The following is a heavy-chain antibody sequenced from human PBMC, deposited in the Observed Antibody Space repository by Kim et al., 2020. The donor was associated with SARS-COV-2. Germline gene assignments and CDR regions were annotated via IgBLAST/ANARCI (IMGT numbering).Heavy chain of an antibody. D-gene: IGHD3-10*01. V-gene: IGHV3-21*01. Sequence: GGSLRLSCAASGFTFSSYSMNWVRQAPGKGLEWVSSISSSSSYIYYADSVKGRFTISRDNAKNSLYLQMNSLRAEDTAVYYCARDHVLLWFGEYYGMDVWGQGTTVTVSS. J-gene: IGHJ6*02. CDR1: GFTFSSYS. CDR3: ARDHVLLWFGEYYGMDV. CDR2: ISSSSSYI.